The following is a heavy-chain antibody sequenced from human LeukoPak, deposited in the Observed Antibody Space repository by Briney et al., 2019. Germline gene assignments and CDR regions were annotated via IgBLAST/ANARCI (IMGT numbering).Heavy chain of an antibody. CDR2: ISLRGLT. CDR3: SRESGPFSPFGF. CDR1: GGSISGTNW. Sequence: SGTLSLTCGVSGGSISGTNWWSWVRQPPGQGLEWIGEISLRGLTNYNLSLRSRLTMSLDESKNQVSLNLTSVTAADTAVYYCSRESGPFSPFGFWGQGTLVSVHS. V-gene: IGHV4-4*02. J-gene: IGHJ4*02. D-gene: IGHD1-26*01.